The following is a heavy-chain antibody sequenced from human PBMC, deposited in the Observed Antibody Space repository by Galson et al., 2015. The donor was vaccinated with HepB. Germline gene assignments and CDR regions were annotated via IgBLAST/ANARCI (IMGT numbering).Heavy chain of an antibody. Sequence: SLRLSCAASGFSFTRYAMTWVRQAPGKGLEWVSSITSSGGNNYYTDSVKGRFTVSRDNSKNTLLLQLNSLRAEDTAMYFCAKDGIMVANNPYHFHYWGQGTLATVSS. CDR1: GFSFTRYA. J-gene: IGHJ4*02. V-gene: IGHV3-23*01. CDR3: AKDGIMVANNPYHFHY. D-gene: IGHD2-15*01. CDR2: ITSSGGNN.